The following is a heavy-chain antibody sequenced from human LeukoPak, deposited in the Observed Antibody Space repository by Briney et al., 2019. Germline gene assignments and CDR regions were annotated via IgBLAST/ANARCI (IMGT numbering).Heavy chain of an antibody. CDR3: ARDGSSSWNNWFDS. D-gene: IGHD6-13*01. CDR2: IYVTGST. Sequence: SETLSLTCTVSGASISSYYWSWIRQPAGKALEWIGRIYVTGSTPYNPSLESRVTMSLDTSKNHFSLKLSSVTAADTAVYYCARDGSSSWNNWFDSWGQGTLVTVSS. J-gene: IGHJ5*01. CDR1: GASISSYY. V-gene: IGHV4-4*07.